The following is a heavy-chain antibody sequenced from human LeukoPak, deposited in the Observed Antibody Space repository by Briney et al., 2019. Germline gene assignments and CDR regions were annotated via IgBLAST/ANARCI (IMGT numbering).Heavy chain of an antibody. CDR1: GFTFSSYA. J-gene: IGHJ4*02. V-gene: IGHV3-30*09. D-gene: IGHD3-16*02. CDR2: ISYDGSNK. CDR3: AREIMITFGGVIAMDY. Sequence: GRSLRLSCAASGFTFSSYAMHWVRQAPGKGLEWVAVISYDGSNKYYADSVKDRFAISRDNSKNTLYLQMNSLRAEDTAVYYCAREIMITFGGVIAMDYWGQGTLVTVSS.